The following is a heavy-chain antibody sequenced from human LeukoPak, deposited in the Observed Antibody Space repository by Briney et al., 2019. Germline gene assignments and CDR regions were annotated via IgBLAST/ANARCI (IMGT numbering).Heavy chain of an antibody. V-gene: IGHV1-69*13. D-gene: IGHD4-17*01. J-gene: IGHJ6*02. Sequence: SAKVSCKASGGTFISYAISWVRQAPGQGLEWMGGIIPIFGTANYAQKFQGRVTITADESTSTAYMELSSLRSEDMAVYYYASYGDYALDYYGMDVWGQGTTVTVSS. CDR2: IIPIFGTA. CDR3: ASYGDYALDYYGMDV. CDR1: GGTFISYA.